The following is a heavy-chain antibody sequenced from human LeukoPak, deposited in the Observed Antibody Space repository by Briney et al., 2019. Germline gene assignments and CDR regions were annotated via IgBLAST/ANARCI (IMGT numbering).Heavy chain of an antibody. Sequence: KAGGSLRLSCAASGFTFSTNWMIWLRQAPEKGLEWVANIKEDGSATYYVDSVKGRFTISRDNAKNSLYLQMNSLRAEDTAIYYCARGGTRSPIDWGPGTLVTVSS. J-gene: IGHJ4*02. V-gene: IGHV3-7*01. D-gene: IGHD2/OR15-2a*01. CDR1: GFTFSTNW. CDR3: ARGGTRSPID. CDR2: IKEDGSAT.